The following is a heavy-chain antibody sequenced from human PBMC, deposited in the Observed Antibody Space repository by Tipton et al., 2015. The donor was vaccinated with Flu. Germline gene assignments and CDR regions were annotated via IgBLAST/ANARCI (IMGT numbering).Heavy chain of an antibody. Sequence: TLSLTCTVSGGSINSYYWSWIRQPPGKRLEWIGYIYYSGSTNYNPSLKIRVTISVDTSKNQFSLKLNSVTAADTAVFYCAIATAVTTSGMDVWCQGTTVTVSS. D-gene: IGHD4-11*01. CDR2: IYYSGST. CDR3: AIATAVTTSGMDV. J-gene: IGHJ6*02. V-gene: IGHV4-59*01. CDR1: GGSINSYY.